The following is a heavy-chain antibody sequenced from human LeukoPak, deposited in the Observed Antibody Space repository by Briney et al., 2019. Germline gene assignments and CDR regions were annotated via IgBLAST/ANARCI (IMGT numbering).Heavy chain of an antibody. CDR1: GYSLDKYW. J-gene: IGHJ4*02. CDR2: IYPGDSDT. V-gene: IGHV5-51*01. Sequence: GDSLKISCKASGYSLDKYWIGWVRQKPGKGLKLLGIIYPGDSDTRYRPSFEGQITISADKSINTAYLQWRSLKASDTAMYYCARLHGLGSFFAFWGQGTLVTVFS. CDR3: ARLHGLGSFFAF. D-gene: IGHD3-16*01.